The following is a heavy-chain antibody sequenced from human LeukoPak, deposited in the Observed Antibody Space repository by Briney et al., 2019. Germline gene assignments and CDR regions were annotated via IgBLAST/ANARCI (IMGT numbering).Heavy chain of an antibody. CDR1: GYTFTGYY. Sequence: ASVKVSCKASGYTFTGYYMHWVRQAPGQGLEWMGWINPNSGGTNYAQKFQGRVTMTRDTSISTAYMDLSRLRSDDTAVYYCARELNDILTGLDAFDTWGQGTMVTVSS. CDR2: INPNSGGT. D-gene: IGHD3-9*01. V-gene: IGHV1-2*02. J-gene: IGHJ3*02. CDR3: ARELNDILTGLDAFDT.